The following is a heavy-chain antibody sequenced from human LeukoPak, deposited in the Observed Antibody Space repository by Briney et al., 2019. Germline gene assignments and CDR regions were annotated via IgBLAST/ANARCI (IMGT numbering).Heavy chain of an antibody. CDR1: GYIFTNYD. Sequence: GASVKASCKASGYIFTNYDISWVRQAPGQGLEWMGWISAYNGNTNYVQKVQGRVTMTTDTSTNTAYMELRSLRSDDTAVYYCARDLVTTVDYWGQGTLVTVSS. D-gene: IGHD4-17*01. CDR2: ISAYNGNT. V-gene: IGHV1-18*01. J-gene: IGHJ4*02. CDR3: ARDLVTTVDY.